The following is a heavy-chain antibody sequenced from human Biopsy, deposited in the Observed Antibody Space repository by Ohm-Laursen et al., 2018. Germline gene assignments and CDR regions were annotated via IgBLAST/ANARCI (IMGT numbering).Heavy chain of an antibody. Sequence: SVKVSRKASSYTFTDYNIHWVRQAPGQGLEWMGWINPKSGGTHYLEKFRGRVTMTRDTSISTAYMEVSSLRSDDTAVYYCAIDGNDFLTDYLKIDQWGQGTLVTVSS. V-gene: IGHV1-2*02. J-gene: IGHJ4*02. D-gene: IGHD3-9*01. CDR1: SYTFTDYN. CDR2: INPKSGGT. CDR3: AIDGNDFLTDYLKIDQ.